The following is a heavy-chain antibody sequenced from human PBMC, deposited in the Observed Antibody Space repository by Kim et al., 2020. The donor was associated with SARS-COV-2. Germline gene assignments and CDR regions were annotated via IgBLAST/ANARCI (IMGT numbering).Heavy chain of an antibody. Sequence: GGSLRLSCAASGFTFSSYALHWVRQAPGKGLEWVAVISFDGSNNYYADSVKGRFTISRDNSKNTLYLQMNSLRAEDTAVYYCARTFGGRGVTAIRSYFDSWGQGTLGTVSS. V-gene: IGHV3-30*04. D-gene: IGHD2-21*02. CDR1: GFTFSSYA. CDR2: ISFDGSNN. J-gene: IGHJ4*02. CDR3: ARTFGGRGVTAIRSYFDS.